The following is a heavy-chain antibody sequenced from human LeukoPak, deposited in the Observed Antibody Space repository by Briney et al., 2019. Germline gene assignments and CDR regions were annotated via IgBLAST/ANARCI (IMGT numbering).Heavy chain of an antibody. CDR3: ARRSAEDIVVVPAAKGFDY. V-gene: IGHV4-59*08. D-gene: IGHD2-2*01. CDR2: IYYSGST. J-gene: IGHJ4*02. Sequence: SETLSLTCTVSGGSITSYYWSWIRQSPGEGLEWIGQIYYSGSTNYNPSLKSRVSISIDTSKNQFSLKLSSVTAADTAVYYCARRSAEDIVVVPAAKGFDYWGQGTLVTVSS. CDR1: GGSITSYY.